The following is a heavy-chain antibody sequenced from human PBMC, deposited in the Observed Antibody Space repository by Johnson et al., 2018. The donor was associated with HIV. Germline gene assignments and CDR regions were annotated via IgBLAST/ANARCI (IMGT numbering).Heavy chain of an antibody. D-gene: IGHD2-21*02. CDR1: GFTFSSYW. J-gene: IGHJ3*02. CDR2: INWNGGST. V-gene: IGHV3-20*04. Sequence: MLLVESGGGLVQPGGSLRLSCAASGFTFSSYWMSWVRQAPGKGLEWVSGINWNGGSTGYADSVKGRFTISRDNAKNSLYLQMNSLRADDTALYYCARGLAYWGGDCSNAFDIWGQGTMVTVSS. CDR3: ARGLAYWGGDCSNAFDI.